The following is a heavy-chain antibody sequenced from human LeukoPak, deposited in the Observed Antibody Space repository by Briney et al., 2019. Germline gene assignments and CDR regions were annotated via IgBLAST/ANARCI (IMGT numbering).Heavy chain of an antibody. D-gene: IGHD5-18*01. V-gene: IGHV3-9*01. CDR2: ISWNSGSI. J-gene: IGHJ4*02. CDR1: GYTFDDYA. Sequence: GRSLRLSCEASGYTFDDYAMHWVRQAPGKGQEWVSAISWNSGSIGYADSVKGRFTISRDNGKNSLYLQMNSLRTEDTALYYCAKGHTYGLGESYLDFWGQGTLVSVSS. CDR3: AKGHTYGLGESYLDF.